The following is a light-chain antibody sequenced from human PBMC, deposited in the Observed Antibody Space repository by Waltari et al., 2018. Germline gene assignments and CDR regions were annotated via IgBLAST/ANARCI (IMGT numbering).Light chain of an antibody. CDR2: KAF. CDR3: QQYHDYSA. J-gene: IGKJ2*01. CDR1: QSILTW. Sequence: DTQMTQSPSTLSASVGDRVTITCRASQSILTWLAWYQQKPGKAPRLLIYKAFNLEIGGPGRFSGRASGTEFNLTISSLQPDDSATYYCQQYHDYSAFGQGTKLEIK. V-gene: IGKV1-5*03.